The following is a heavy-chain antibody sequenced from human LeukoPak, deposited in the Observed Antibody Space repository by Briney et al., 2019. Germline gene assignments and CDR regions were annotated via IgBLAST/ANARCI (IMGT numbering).Heavy chain of an antibody. V-gene: IGHV1-8*01. CDR1: GYTFTSYD. J-gene: IGHJ3*02. CDR2: MNPNSGNT. Sequence: GASVTVSCKASGYTFTSYDINWVRQATGQGLEWMGWMNPNSGNTGYAQKFQGRVTMTRNTSISTAYMELSRLRSEDTAVYYCARVPPSVTIFGVVNAFDIWGQGTMVTVSS. D-gene: IGHD3-3*01. CDR3: ARVPPSVTIFGVVNAFDI.